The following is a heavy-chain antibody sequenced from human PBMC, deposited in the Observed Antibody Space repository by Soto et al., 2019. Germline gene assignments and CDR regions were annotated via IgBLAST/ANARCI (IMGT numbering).Heavy chain of an antibody. CDR3: ARQTDSYYTFDAFDI. CDR1: GSSISSGSYY. CDR2: VYYSGST. J-gene: IGHJ3*02. Sequence: SETLSLTCTVSGSSISSGSYYWDWIRQPPGKGLEWIGNVYYSGSTNYNPSLESRVTISVDTSKNQFSLKLSSVTAADTAVYYCARQTDSYYTFDAFDIWGQGTMVTVSS. D-gene: IGHD3-22*01. V-gene: IGHV4-39*01.